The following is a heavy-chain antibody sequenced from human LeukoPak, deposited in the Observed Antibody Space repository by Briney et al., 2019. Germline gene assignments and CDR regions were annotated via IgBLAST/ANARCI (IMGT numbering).Heavy chain of an antibody. CDR1: GYTFTSYA. Sequence: GASVKVSCKASGYTFTSYAMNWVRQAPGQGLEWMGWINTNTGNPTYAQGFTGRFVFSLDTSVSTAYLQISSLKAEDTAVYYCARGESSSWYYYYYYMDVWGKGTTVTVSS. CDR3: ARGESSSWYYYYYYMDV. CDR2: INTNTGNP. J-gene: IGHJ6*03. D-gene: IGHD6-13*01. V-gene: IGHV7-4-1*02.